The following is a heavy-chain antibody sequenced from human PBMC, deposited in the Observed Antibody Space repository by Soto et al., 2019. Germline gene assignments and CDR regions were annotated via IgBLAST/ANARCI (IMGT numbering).Heavy chain of an antibody. D-gene: IGHD2-15*01. CDR3: TVVVADVDAFDI. Sequence: QVQLVESGGGVVQPGRSLRLSCAASGFTFSSYGMHWVRQSPGKGLEWVAVIWYDGSNKYYADSVKGRFTISRDNSKNTLYLQMNSLRAEDTAVYYCTVVVADVDAFDIWGQGTMVTVSS. J-gene: IGHJ3*02. CDR1: GFTFSSYG. CDR2: IWYDGSNK. V-gene: IGHV3-33*01.